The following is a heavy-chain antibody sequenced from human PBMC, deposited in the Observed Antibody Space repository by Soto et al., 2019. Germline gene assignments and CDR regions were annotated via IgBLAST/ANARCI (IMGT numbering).Heavy chain of an antibody. Sequence: QVQLVQSGAEVKKPGSSVKVSCKASGGTFSRNAINWMRQAPGQGLEWMGGIIPMFGTANYAQKFQGRVTITADKSTSTAYMELSSLRSEDTAVYYCARGGYYDSSGYYGYWGQGTLVTVSS. CDR3: ARGGYYDSSGYYGY. D-gene: IGHD3-22*01. V-gene: IGHV1-69*06. CDR1: GGTFSRNA. CDR2: IIPMFGTA. J-gene: IGHJ4*02.